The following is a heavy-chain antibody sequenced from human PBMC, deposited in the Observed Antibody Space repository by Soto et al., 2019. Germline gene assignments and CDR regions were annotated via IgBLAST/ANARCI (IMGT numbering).Heavy chain of an antibody. CDR2: IKSKTDGGTT. D-gene: IGHD3-10*01. CDR3: TTDDPAGLDAFDI. Sequence: PGGSLRLSWAASGFTFGNAWMSWVRQATGKGLEWVGRIKSKTDGGTTDYAAPVKGRFTISRDDSKNTLYLQINSLKTEDTAVYYCTTDDPAGLDAFDIWGQGTMVTVS. CDR1: GFTFGNAW. J-gene: IGHJ3*02. V-gene: IGHV3-15*01.